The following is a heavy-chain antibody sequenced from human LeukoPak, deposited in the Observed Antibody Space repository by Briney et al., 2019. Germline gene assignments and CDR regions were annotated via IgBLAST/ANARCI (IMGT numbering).Heavy chain of an antibody. J-gene: IGHJ4*02. V-gene: IGHV3-23*01. CDR3: ARADDYGREDY. Sequence: GGSLRLSCAASGFTFSSYAMSWVRQAPGKGLEWVSGISGSGDNTYYADSVKGRFTISRDNSKNTLYLQMNSLRAEDTAVYYCARADDYGREDYWGQGTLVTVSS. CDR1: GFTFSSYA. D-gene: IGHD4-17*01. CDR2: ISGSGDNT.